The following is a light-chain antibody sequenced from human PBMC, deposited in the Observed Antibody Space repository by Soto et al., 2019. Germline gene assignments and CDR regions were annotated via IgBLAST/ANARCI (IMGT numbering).Light chain of an antibody. CDR1: SSNIGSNT. J-gene: IGLJ2*01. CDR2: SNY. V-gene: IGLV1-44*01. CDR3: AAWDDSLHGPV. Sequence: QSVLTQPPSAPGTPGQRVTISCSGSSSNIGSNTVNWYQQLPGTAPKLLIYSNYQRPSGVPDRFSGSKSGTSASLAISRLQSEDEADYFCAAWDDSLHGPVFGGGTKLTVL.